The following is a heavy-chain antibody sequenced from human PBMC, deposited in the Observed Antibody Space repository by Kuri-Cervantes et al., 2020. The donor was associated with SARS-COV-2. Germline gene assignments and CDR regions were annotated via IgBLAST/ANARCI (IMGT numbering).Heavy chain of an antibody. J-gene: IGHJ4*02. CDR2: INHSGST. CDR1: GGSFSGYY. CDR3: ARGGSMIVVRRYFDY. D-gene: IGHD3-22*01. Sequence: SQTLSLTCAVYGGSFSGYYWSWIRQPPGKGLEWIGGINHSGSTNYNPSLKSRATISVDTSKNQFSLKLSSVTAADTAVYYCARGGSMIVVRRYFDYWGQGTLVTVSS. V-gene: IGHV4-34*01.